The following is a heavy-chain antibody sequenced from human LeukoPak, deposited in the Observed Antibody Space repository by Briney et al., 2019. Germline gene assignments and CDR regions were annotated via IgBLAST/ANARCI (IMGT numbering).Heavy chain of an antibody. CDR2: INHSGST. D-gene: IGHD3-22*01. Sequence: SETLSLTCAVYSGSFSGYYWSWIRQPPGKGLEWIGEINHSGSTNYNPSLKSRVTISVDTSKNQFSLKLSSVTAADTAVYYCAIIQAGDSSGYPIDYWGQGTLVTVSS. V-gene: IGHV4-34*01. CDR1: SGSFSGYY. J-gene: IGHJ4*02. CDR3: AIIQAGDSSGYPIDY.